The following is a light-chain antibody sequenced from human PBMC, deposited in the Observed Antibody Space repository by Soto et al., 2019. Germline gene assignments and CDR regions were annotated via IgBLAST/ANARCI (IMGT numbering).Light chain of an antibody. CDR1: TSNIGKNT. CDR3: AAWDDSLRGVL. CDR2: NSS. J-gene: IGLJ2*01. Sequence: QSVLTQPPSASGTPGQRVTISCSGSTSNIGKNTVNWFQQFPGTAPKLLIHNSSQRPSGVSDRFSGSKSGTSASLAISGLQSEDEASYVCAAWDDSLRGVLFGGGTKVTGL. V-gene: IGLV1-44*01.